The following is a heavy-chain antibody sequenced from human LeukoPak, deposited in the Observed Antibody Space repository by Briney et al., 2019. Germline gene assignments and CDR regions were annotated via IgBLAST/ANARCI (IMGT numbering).Heavy chain of an antibody. CDR3: AIGGIAVAGTLEYFDL. V-gene: IGHV7-4-1*02. CDR1: GYTFTSYA. Sequence: GASVKVSCKASGYTFTSYAMNWVRQAPGQGLKWRGWINTNTGNPTYAQGFTGRFVFSLDTSVSTAYLQISSLKAEDTAVYYCAIGGIAVAGTLEYFDLWGRGTLVTVSS. CDR2: INTNTGNP. J-gene: IGHJ2*01. D-gene: IGHD6-19*01.